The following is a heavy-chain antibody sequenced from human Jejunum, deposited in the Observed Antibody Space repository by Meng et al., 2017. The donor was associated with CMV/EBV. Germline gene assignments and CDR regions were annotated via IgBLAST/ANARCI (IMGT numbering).Heavy chain of an antibody. V-gene: IGHV4-59*01. CDR1: GGAISTYD. J-gene: IGHJ4*02. CDR2: IHNSGST. D-gene: IGHD6-19*01. CDR3: ARGGDISETTAH. Sequence: TVSGGAISTYDCSWIRQSPGKGLEWIGYIHNSGSTQYTPSLKSRVTKSIDTSKNQFSLKLRSVTAADTAVYYCARGGDISETTAHWGQGRLVTVSS.